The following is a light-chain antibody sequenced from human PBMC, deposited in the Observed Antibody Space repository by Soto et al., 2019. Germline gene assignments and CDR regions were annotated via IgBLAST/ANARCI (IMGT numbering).Light chain of an antibody. J-gene: IGLJ1*01. Sequence: QSALTQPASVSGSPGQSITISCTGTSSVVGGYNYVSRYQQHPGKAPKLMIYDVRNRPSGVSNRFSGSKSVNTASLTISGLQAEDEADYYCSSYTTISTYVFGTGTKVTVL. CDR2: DVR. V-gene: IGLV2-14*01. CDR1: SSVVGGYNY. CDR3: SSYTTISTYV.